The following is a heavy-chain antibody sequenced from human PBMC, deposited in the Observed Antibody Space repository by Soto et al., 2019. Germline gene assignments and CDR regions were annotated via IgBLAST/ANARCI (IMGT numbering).Heavy chain of an antibody. CDR2: IRSKANSYAT. J-gene: IGHJ6*03. V-gene: IGHV3-73*01. CDR1: GFTFSGSA. Sequence: GGSLRLSCAASGFTFSGSAMHWVRQASGKGLEWVGRIRSKANSYATAHAASVKGRFTISRDDSKNTAYLQMNSLKTEDTAVYYCTRPGWDSYYYYYYMDVWGKGTTVTVSS. D-gene: IGHD1-26*01. CDR3: TRPGWDSYYYYYYMDV.